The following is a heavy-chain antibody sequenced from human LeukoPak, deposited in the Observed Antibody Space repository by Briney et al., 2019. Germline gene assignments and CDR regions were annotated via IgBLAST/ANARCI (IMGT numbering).Heavy chain of an antibody. CDR2: MNPNSGNT. D-gene: IGHD2-21*01. CDR3: ARGRIVVGNFDY. J-gene: IGHJ4*02. Sequence: ASVNVSFKASGYTFTSYDINWVRQATGQGLDWMGWMNPNSGNTGYAQKFQGRGTITRNTSISTAYMELSSLRSADTAVYYCARGRIVVGNFDYWGQGTLVTVSS. V-gene: IGHV1-8*03. CDR1: GYTFTSYD.